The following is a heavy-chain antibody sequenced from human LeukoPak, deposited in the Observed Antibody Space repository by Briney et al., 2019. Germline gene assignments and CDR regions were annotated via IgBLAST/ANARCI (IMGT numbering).Heavy chain of an antibody. V-gene: IGHV3-74*01. CDR1: GFTFSSYW. CDR3: AKGGSYTIDY. Sequence: PGGSLRLSCAASGFTFSSYWMTWVRQGPGKGLEWVSRINSDGSSTSYADSVKGRFTISRDNAKNTLHLQMNSLTVEDTAVYYCAKGGSYTIDYWGQGILVSVSS. J-gene: IGHJ4*02. CDR2: INSDGSST. D-gene: IGHD1-26*01.